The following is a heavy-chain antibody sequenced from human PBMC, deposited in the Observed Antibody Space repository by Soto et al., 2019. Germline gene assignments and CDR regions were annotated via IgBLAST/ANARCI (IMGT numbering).Heavy chain of an antibody. CDR2: ISGTGDTK. CDR1: GFIFSDYY. Sequence: GGSLRLSCVASGFIFSDYYLSWIRQVPGKGLECVAYISGTGDTKYYADSLEGRFTISRDNAKNSLYLQMTSLRVEDTAVYYCARGGAQIYYFGMAVRGQGST. D-gene: IGHD3-16*01. J-gene: IGHJ6*02. V-gene: IGHV3-11*01. CDR3: ARGGAQIYYFGMAV.